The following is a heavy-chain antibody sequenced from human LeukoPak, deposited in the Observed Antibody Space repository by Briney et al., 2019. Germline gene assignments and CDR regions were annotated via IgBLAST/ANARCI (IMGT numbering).Heavy chain of an antibody. CDR2: ISSSGSTI. CDR3: ARDPTGTTYYYYMDV. V-gene: IGHV3-48*04. D-gene: IGHD1-7*01. CDR1: GFTFSSYS. J-gene: IGHJ6*03. Sequence: GGSLRLSCAASGFTFSSYSMNWVRQAPGKGLEWVSYISSSGSTIYYADSVKGRFTISRDNAKNSLYLQMNSLRAEDTAVYYCARDPTGTTYYYYMDVWGKGTTVTVSS.